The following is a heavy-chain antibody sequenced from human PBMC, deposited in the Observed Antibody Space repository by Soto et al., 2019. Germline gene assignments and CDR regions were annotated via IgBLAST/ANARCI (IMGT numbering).Heavy chain of an antibody. CDR3: PKARRWELPLDY. D-gene: IGHD1-7*01. J-gene: IGHJ4*02. CDR2: ISDTGRST. Sequence: EVQLLESGGGLVQPGGSLRLSCAASGFTFSNFAMSWVRQAPGKGLEWVSAISDTGRSTYYADSVKGRFTISRDNSKNTLYLQMNSLTTEDTAVYYCPKARRWELPLDYWGQGTLVTVSS. CDR1: GFTFSNFA. V-gene: IGHV3-23*01.